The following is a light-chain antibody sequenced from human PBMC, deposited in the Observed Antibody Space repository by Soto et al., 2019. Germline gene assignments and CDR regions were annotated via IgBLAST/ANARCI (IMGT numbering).Light chain of an antibody. V-gene: IGKV3-20*01. CDR1: QTVGNNY. J-gene: IGKJ1*01. CDR3: QQSATSPRT. Sequence: EIVLTQSPGTLSLSPGERATLSCRASQTVGNNYLDWYQQKPGQAPRLLIYGASSRATVIPDRFSGSGSGTDFTLTSSRLEPEDFVVYYCQQSATSPRTFGQGTKVEI. CDR2: GAS.